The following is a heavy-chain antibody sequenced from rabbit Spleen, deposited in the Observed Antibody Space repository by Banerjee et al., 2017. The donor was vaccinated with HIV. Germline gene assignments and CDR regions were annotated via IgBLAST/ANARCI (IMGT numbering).Heavy chain of an antibody. CDR1: GVSFSDKDV. CDR3: ARDLVTVIGWNFNL. Sequence: EQLEESGGGLVKPEGSLTLTCKASGVSFSDKDVMCWVRQAPGKGLEWIACINIVTGKDVYATWAKGRFIMSRNSSTTVTMQMTSLTAADTATYICARDLVTVIGWNFNLWGPGTLVTVS. CDR2: INIVTGKD. J-gene: IGHJ4*01. D-gene: IGHD5-1*01. V-gene: IGHV1S45*01.